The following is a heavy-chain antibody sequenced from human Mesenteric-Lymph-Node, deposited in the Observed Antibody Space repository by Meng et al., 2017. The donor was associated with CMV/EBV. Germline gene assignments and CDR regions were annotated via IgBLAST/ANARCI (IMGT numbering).Heavy chain of an antibody. V-gene: IGHV3-48*04. CDR3: AKAMTSSDDAFDI. CDR1: GFTFSDYW. J-gene: IGHJ3*02. CDR2: ISSSGTAI. Sequence: GGSLRLSCVVSGFTFSDYWMNWVRQAPGKGLEWVSKISSSGTAIYYTDSVKGRFTISRDNAKNSLYLQMSTLRTEDTAVYYCAKAMTSSDDAFDIWGQGTRVTVSS.